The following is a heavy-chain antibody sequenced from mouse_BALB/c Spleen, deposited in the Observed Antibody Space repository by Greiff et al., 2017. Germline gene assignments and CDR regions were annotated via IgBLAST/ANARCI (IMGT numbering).Heavy chain of an antibody. CDR1: GYTFTSYW. J-gene: IGHJ4*01. Sequence: QVQLQQPGAELVKPGASVKLSCKASGYTFTSYWMHWVRQRPGQGLEWIGEIDPSDSYTNYNQKFKGKATLTVDNSSSTAYMQLSSLTSEDSAVSYCARYRDYAMDYWGQGTSATVPS. CDR2: IDPSDSYT. CDR3: ARYRDYAMDY. V-gene: IGHV1-69*02.